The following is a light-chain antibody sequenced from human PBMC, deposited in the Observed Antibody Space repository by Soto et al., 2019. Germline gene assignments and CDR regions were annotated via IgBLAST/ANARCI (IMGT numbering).Light chain of an antibody. V-gene: IGKV1-6*01. J-gene: IGKJ1*01. CDR3: LQDRNYPRT. Sequence: AIQMTQSPSSLSASVGDRVTITCRASQDIRNELGWYQQRPGKAPKPLIYGASNLQSGVPSRFSGSGFGTDFTLTISSLQPEDFATYYCLQDRNYPRTFGQGTKVESK. CDR2: GAS. CDR1: QDIRNE.